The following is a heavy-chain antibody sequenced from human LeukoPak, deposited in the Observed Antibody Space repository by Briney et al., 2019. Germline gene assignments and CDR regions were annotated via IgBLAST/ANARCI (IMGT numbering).Heavy chain of an antibody. J-gene: IGHJ6*02. CDR3: ARHRGGEIYYYGMDV. V-gene: IGHV5-51*01. CDR1: GCSFTSYW. D-gene: IGHD3-16*01. Sequence: GESLKISCKGSGCSFTSYWIGWVRQMPGKGLEWMGIIYPGDSDTRYSPSFQGQVTISADKSISTAYLQWSSLKASDTAMYYCARHRGGEIYYYGMDVWGQGTTVTVSS. CDR2: IYPGDSDT.